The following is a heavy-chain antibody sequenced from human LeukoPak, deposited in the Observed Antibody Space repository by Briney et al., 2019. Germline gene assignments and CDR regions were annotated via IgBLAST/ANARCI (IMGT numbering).Heavy chain of an antibody. CDR1: GYTFTGYY. CDR3: ARVVVRDYYYYMDV. Sequence: ASVKVSCKASGYTFTGYYMHWVRQAPGQGREWMGWINPNSGGTNCAQKFQGRVTMTRDTSISTAYMELSRLRSDDTAVYYCARVVVRDYYYYMDVWGKGTTVTVSS. V-gene: IGHV1-2*02. CDR2: INPNSGGT. D-gene: IGHD2-15*01. J-gene: IGHJ6*03.